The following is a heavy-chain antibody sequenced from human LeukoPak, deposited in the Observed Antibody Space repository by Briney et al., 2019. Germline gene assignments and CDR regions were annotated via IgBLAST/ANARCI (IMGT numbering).Heavy chain of an antibody. J-gene: IGHJ3*02. D-gene: IGHD4-17*01. CDR3: ARAISDYDASDI. CDR2: IRSSGSYI. Sequence: GGSLRLSCAASGFAFDDYGMNWVRQAPGKGLEWVSSIRSSGSYIFYADSVKGRFTISRDNAKNSLYLQMNSLRAEDTAVYYCARAISDYDASDIWGQGTMVTVSS. V-gene: IGHV3-21*01. CDR1: GFAFDDYG.